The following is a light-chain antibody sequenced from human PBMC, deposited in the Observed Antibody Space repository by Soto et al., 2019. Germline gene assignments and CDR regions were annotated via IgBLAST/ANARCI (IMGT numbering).Light chain of an antibody. CDR2: GAS. J-gene: IGKJ1*01. CDR3: QQYNNWPRT. Sequence: EIVMTQSPATLSVSPGERATLSCRASQSVNTNVAWYQQEPGQAPRLLIYGASTRATDIPARFSGSVSGTEFALTISSLQSEDFAVYYCQQYNNWPRTFGQGTKVDIK. CDR1: QSVNTN. V-gene: IGKV3D-15*01.